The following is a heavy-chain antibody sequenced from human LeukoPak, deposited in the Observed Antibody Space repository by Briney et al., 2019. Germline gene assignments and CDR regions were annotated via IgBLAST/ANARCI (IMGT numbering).Heavy chain of an antibody. Sequence: SVKVSCKASGYTFTGYYMHWVRQAPGQGLEWMGWINPNSGGTNYAQKFQGRATGPRDTSISTAYMELSRLRSDDTAVYYCARDGTTMVRGLNYWGQGTLVTVSS. D-gene: IGHD3-10*01. V-gene: IGHV1-2*02. CDR2: INPNSGGT. CDR3: ARDGTTMVRGLNY. CDR1: GYTFTGYY. J-gene: IGHJ4*02.